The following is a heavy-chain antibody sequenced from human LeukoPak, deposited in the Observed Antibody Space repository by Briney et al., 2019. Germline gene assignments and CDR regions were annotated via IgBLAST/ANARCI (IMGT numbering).Heavy chain of an antibody. J-gene: IGHJ5*02. D-gene: IGHD2-2*03. V-gene: IGHV1-18*01. CDR3: GRDEDIPTYPNWIDT. Sequence: ASVKVSCKASGYNFFNSGITWVRQAPGQGPEWIGWVSTYTGNTNYAEKLQGRVTMTTDISTDTAYIELRSLISDDTAVYYCGRDEDIPTYPNWIDTWGQGTLVTVSS. CDR1: GYNFFNSG. CDR2: VSTYTGNT.